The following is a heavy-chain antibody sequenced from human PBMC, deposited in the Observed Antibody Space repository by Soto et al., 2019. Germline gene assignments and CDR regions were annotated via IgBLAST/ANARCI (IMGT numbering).Heavy chain of an antibody. CDR3: AKGGDIVVVVASYFDY. J-gene: IGHJ4*02. D-gene: IGHD2-15*01. Sequence: SCAASGXTXXXXXXSWXXQXPGXGLEWVSAISGSGGSTYYADSVKGRFTISRDNSKNTLYLQMNSLRAEDTAVYYCAKGGDIVVVVASYFDYWGQGTLVTVSS. CDR1: GXTXXXXX. CDR2: ISGSGGST. V-gene: IGHV3-23*01.